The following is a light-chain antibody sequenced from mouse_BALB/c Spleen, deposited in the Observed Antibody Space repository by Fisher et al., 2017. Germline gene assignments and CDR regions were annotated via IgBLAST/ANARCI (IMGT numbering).Light chain of an antibody. J-gene: IGKJ5*01. CDR1: SSVSY. CDR3: QQWSSYPLT. Sequence: IVLTQTPAIMSASPGEKVTMTCSASSSVSYMYWYQQKPGSSPKPWIYGTSNLASGVPVRFSGSGSGTSYSLTISRMEAEDAATYYCQQWSSYPLTFGAGTKLELK. V-gene: IGKV4-55*01. CDR2: GTS.